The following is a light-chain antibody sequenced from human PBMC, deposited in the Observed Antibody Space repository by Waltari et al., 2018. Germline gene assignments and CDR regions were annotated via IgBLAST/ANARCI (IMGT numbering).Light chain of an antibody. CDR1: ELGDKY. V-gene: IGLV3-1*01. J-gene: IGLJ3*02. CDR2: QDT. Sequence: YELTQPPSASVFPGPKASIPCAGDELGDKYACWYQQKPGQSPVLVIYQDTKRPSGIPERFSGSSSGNTATLTIRGTQAMDEADYYCQAWDRGTWVFGGGTKLTVL. CDR3: QAWDRGTWV.